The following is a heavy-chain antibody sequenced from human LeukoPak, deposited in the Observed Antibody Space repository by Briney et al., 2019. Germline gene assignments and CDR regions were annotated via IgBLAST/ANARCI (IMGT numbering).Heavy chain of an antibody. CDR1: GYTFTSYD. CDR3: ARTQYYYDSSGYYNSLYAFDI. Sequence: ASVKVSCKASGYTFTSYDINWVRQATGQGLEWMGWMNPNSGNTGYAQKFQGRVTMTRNTSISTAYMELSSLRSEDTAVYYCARTQYYYDSSGYYNSLYAFDIWGQGTMVTVSS. V-gene: IGHV1-8*01. D-gene: IGHD3-22*01. CDR2: MNPNSGNT. J-gene: IGHJ3*02.